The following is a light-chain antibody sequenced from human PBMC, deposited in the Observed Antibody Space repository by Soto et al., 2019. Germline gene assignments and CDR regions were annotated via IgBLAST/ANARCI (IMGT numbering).Light chain of an antibody. V-gene: IGKV1-27*01. CDR3: QKYNSAPWT. J-gene: IGKJ1*01. CDR2: AAS. Sequence: DIQMTQSPSSLSASVGDRVTITCRASQGISNYLAWYQQKQGKVPKLLIYAASTLQSGVPSRFSGSGSGTDVTLTISSLQPEDVANYYCQKYNSAPWTFGQGTKVEIK. CDR1: QGISNY.